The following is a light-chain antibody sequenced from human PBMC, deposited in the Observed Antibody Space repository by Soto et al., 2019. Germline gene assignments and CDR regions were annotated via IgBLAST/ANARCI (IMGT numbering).Light chain of an antibody. CDR1: SSDVGSYNL. J-gene: IGLJ1*01. V-gene: IGLV2-23*02. CDR3: CSYAVSSTSFYV. CDR2: EVS. Sequence: QSALTQPASVSGSPGQSITISCTGTSSDVGSYNLVSWYQQHPGKAPKLMIYEVSKRPSGVSNRFSGYKSGNTPSLTIFGLQSEAEAVFSSCSYAVSSTSFYVFGTGTKVTVL.